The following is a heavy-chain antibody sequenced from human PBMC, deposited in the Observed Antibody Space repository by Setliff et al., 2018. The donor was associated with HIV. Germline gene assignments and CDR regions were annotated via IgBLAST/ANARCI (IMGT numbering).Heavy chain of an antibody. V-gene: IGHV3-30*01. J-gene: IGHJ4*02. CDR2: ISYDGSRT. D-gene: IGHD1-1*01. CDR3: ASARIPTGGTSTSLDF. Sequence: PGGSLRLSCVASGFTFRTFAMHWVRQAPGKGLEWVSAISYDGSRTSYADSVKGRFSISRDNSKNTVFLQLNALRREDTAVYYCASARIPTGGTSTSLDFWGQGALVTVSS. CDR1: GFTFRTFA.